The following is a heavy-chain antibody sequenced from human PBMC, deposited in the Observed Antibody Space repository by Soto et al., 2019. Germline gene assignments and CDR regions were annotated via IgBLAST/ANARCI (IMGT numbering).Heavy chain of an antibody. J-gene: IGHJ4*02. CDR1: GFPFAPST. CDR2: ISVSVGST. CDR3: ARDGTHYDFWSGLLRQVPYFDY. D-gene: IGHD3-3*01. Sequence: EVQLLQSGGGLVQPGGSLTLSCGVSGFPFAPSTMSWVRQAPGKGLEWVSTISVSVGSTNYNPSLKSRISMSVDTSKNQVSLKLTSVTAADTAVYYCARDGTHYDFWSGLLRQVPYFDYWGQGTLVTVSS. V-gene: IGHV3-23*02.